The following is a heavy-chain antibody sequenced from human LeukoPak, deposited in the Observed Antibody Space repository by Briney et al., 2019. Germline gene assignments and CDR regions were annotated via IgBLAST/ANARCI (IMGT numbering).Heavy chain of an antibody. D-gene: IGHD3-10*01. CDR2: ISSSGSTI. Sequence: GGSLRLSCAASGFTLSDYYMSWIRQAPGKGLEWVSYISSSGSTIYYADSVKGRFTISRDNAKNSLYLQMNSLRAEDTAVYYCASSGSYYDFDYWGQGTLVTVSS. J-gene: IGHJ4*02. V-gene: IGHV3-11*04. CDR1: GFTLSDYY. CDR3: ASSGSYYDFDY.